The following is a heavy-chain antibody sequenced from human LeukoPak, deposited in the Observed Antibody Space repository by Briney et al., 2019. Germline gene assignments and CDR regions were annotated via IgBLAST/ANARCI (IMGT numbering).Heavy chain of an antibody. CDR1: GYTFTGYY. V-gene: IGHV1-2*02. Sequence: ASVKVSCKASGYTFTGYYMHWVRQAPGQGLEWMGWINPNSGGTNYAQKFQGRVTMTRDTSISTAYMELSRLRSDDTAVYYCARGGGDDSSGYPVRYWGQGTLVTVSS. CDR3: ARGGGDDSSGYPVRY. J-gene: IGHJ4*02. CDR2: INPNSGGT. D-gene: IGHD3-22*01.